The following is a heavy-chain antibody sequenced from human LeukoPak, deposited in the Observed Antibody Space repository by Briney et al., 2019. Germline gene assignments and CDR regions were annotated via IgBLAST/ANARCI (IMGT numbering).Heavy chain of an antibody. D-gene: IGHD5-18*01. V-gene: IGHV3-48*03. CDR1: GFTFSSYE. J-gene: IGHJ4*02. CDR2: ISSSGDTI. Sequence: GGSLRLSCAASGFTFSSYEMNWVRQAPGKGLEWVSYISSSGDTIYYADSVKGRFTISRDNAKNSVYLQMNSLRAEDTAVYYCASLWVQFYRGQGTLVTVSS. CDR3: ASLWVQFY.